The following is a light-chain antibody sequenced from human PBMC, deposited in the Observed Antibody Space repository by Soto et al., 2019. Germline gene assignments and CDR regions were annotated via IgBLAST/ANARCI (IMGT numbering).Light chain of an antibody. J-gene: IGKJ5*01. V-gene: IGKV3-15*01. Sequence: DIVMTQSPATLSVSPGERATLSCRASQSVSSNLAWYQQKPGQAPRLLIYATSTRATGIPDRFSGSGSGTEFTLTISSLQPEDFALYHCQQYDNKPPITFGQGTRLESK. CDR1: QSVSSN. CDR3: QQYDNKPPIT. CDR2: ATS.